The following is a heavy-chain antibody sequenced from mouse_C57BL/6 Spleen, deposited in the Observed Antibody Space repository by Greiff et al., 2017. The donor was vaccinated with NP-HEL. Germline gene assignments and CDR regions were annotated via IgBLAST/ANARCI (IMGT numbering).Heavy chain of an antibody. CDR3: ASVYYDSDALDY. CDR2: IYPGSGST. V-gene: IGHV1-55*01. D-gene: IGHD2-4*01. CDR1: GYTFTSYW. Sequence: VQLQQPGAELVKPGASVKMSCKASGYTFTSYWITWVKQRPGQGLEWIGDIYPGSGSTNYNEKFKSKATLTVDTSSSTAYMQLSSLTSEDSAVYYCASVYYDSDALDYWGQGTTLTVSS. J-gene: IGHJ2*01.